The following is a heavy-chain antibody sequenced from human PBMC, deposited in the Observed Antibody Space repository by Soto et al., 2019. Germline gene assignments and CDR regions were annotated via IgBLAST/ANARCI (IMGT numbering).Heavy chain of an antibody. J-gene: IGHJ4*02. Sequence: PGGSLRLSCAASGFTFSSYWMHWVRQAPGKGLVWVSRINSDGSSTSYADSVKGRFTISRDNAKNTLYLQMNSLRAEDTAVYYCASIAAAGTGNFDYWGQGTLVTVSS. CDR3: ASIAAAGTGNFDY. CDR1: GFTFSSYW. D-gene: IGHD6-13*01. CDR2: INSDGSST. V-gene: IGHV3-74*01.